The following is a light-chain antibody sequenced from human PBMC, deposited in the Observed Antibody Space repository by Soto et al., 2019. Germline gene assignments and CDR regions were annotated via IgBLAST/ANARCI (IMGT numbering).Light chain of an antibody. J-gene: IGKJ2*01. Sequence: DLQMTQSPSSLSASVGDRVTITCRASHSMSIYLNWYQQKPGKAPKLLIYAASSLQSGVPSRFSGSGSGTDFTLTIRSLQPEDFATYHCQQSYSTPYTFGQGTKLEIK. CDR2: AAS. CDR1: HSMSIY. V-gene: IGKV1-39*01. CDR3: QQSYSTPYT.